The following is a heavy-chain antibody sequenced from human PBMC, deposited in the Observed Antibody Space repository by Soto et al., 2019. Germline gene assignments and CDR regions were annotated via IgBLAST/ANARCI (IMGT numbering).Heavy chain of an antibody. CDR2: LYYSGST. D-gene: IGHD2-2*01. Sequence: PSETLSLTCSVSGDSISSYSWSWIRQPPGKGLECIGYLYYSGSTNYNPSLKSRVTISVDTSKNQFSLKLSSVTAADTAVYYCAREAPYCSGNSCQGEFFDYWGQGTPVTVSS. J-gene: IGHJ4*02. CDR1: GDSISSYS. V-gene: IGHV4-59*01. CDR3: AREAPYCSGNSCQGEFFDY.